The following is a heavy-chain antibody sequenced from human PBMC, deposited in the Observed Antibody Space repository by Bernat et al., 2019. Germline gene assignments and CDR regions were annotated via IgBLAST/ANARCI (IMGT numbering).Heavy chain of an antibody. J-gene: IGHJ3*02. D-gene: IGHD2-2*01. V-gene: IGHV1-8*01. Sequence: QVQLVQSGAEVKKPGASVKVSCQASGYPFTNYDINWLRQAIGQGLEWMGWMNPNSGNTGYAQKFQGRVTMSKNTSISTAYMKLSSLRSEDTAVYYCARAHCSTTSCYPEDAFDIWGQGTMVTVSS. CDR1: GYPFTNYD. CDR2: MNPNSGNT. CDR3: ARAHCSTTSCYPEDAFDI.